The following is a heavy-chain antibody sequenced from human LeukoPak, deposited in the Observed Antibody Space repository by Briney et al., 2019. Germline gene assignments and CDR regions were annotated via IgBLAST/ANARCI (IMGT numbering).Heavy chain of an antibody. D-gene: IGHD3-16*01. J-gene: IGHJ5*02. Sequence: SETLSLTCTVSGGSISSYYWSWIRQPPGKGLEWIGYIYYSGSTKYNPSLKSRVTISIDTSKNQLSLKLRSVTAADTAVYYCARGGGPFDPWGQGTLVTVPS. V-gene: IGHV4-59*01. CDR1: GGSISSYY. CDR3: ARGGGPFDP. CDR2: IYYSGST.